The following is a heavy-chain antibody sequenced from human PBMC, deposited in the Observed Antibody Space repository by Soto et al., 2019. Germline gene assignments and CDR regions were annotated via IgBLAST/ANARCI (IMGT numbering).Heavy chain of an antibody. J-gene: IGHJ4*02. V-gene: IGHV4-31*03. Sequence: PXETLYLTCTVSGGSSSSGGYYWSWIRQHPGKGLEWIGYIYYSGSTYYNPSLKSRVTISVDTSNNQFSLKLSSVTAADTAVYYCARGTVDTAMVYYFDYWGQGTLVTVSS. CDR2: IYYSGST. D-gene: IGHD5-18*01. CDR1: GGSSSSGGYY. CDR3: ARGTVDTAMVYYFDY.